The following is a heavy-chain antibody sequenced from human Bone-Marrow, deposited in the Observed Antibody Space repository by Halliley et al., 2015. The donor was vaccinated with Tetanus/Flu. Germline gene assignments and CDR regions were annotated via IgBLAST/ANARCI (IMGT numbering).Heavy chain of an antibody. CDR2: VFYRGAP. J-gene: IGHJ4*02. Sequence: GYVFYRGAPNSSPSLKSRVAISLDMSKNQFSLNLDSVIAADTATYYCARVTNFNYDYWSGFDYWGQGILVAVSS. V-gene: IGHV4-59*12. D-gene: IGHD3-3*01. CDR3: ARVTNFNYDYWSGFDY.